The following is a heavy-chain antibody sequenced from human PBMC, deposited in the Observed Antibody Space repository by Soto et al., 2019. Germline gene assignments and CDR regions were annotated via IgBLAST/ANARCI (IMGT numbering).Heavy chain of an antibody. V-gene: IGHV4-34*01. CDR1: GGSFSGYY. D-gene: IGHD5-18*01. CDR2: INHSGST. Sequence: SETLSLTCAVYGGSFSGYYWSWIRQPPGKGLEWIGEINHSGSTNYNPSLKSRVTISVDTSKNQFSLKLSSVTAADTAVYYCARGVRQLWLHPKGPYYYGMDVWGQGTTVTVSS. J-gene: IGHJ6*02. CDR3: ARGVRQLWLHPKGPYYYGMDV.